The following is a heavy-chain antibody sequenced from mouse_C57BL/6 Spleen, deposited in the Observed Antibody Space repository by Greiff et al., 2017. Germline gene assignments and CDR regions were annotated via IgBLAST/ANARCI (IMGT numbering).Heavy chain of an antibody. CDR2: ISSGGDYI. J-gene: IGHJ3*01. Sequence: LQQSGEGLVKPGGSLKLSCAASGFTFSSYAMSWVRQTPEKRLEWVAYISSGGDYIYYADTVKGRFTISRDNARNTLYLQMSSLKSKDTAMYYCTGDFPWFAYWGQGTLVTVSA. CDR1: GFTFSSYA. CDR3: TGDFPWFAY. V-gene: IGHV5-9-1*02.